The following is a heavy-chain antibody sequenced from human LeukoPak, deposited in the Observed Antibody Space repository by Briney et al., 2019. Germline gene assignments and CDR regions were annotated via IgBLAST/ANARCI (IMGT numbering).Heavy chain of an antibody. V-gene: IGHV3-21*01. J-gene: IGHJ4*02. CDR3: ARGSGWYGDY. D-gene: IGHD6-19*01. CDR2: ISSSSSYI. CDR1: GFTFSSYS. Sequence: GGSLRHSCAASGFTFSSYSMNWVRQAPGKGLEWVSSISSSSSYIYYADSVKGRFTISRDNAKNSLYLQMNSLRAEDTAVYYCARGSGWYGDYWGQGTLVTVSS.